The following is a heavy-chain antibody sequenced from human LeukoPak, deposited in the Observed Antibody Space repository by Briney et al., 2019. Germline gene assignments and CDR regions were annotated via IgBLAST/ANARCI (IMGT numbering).Heavy chain of an antibody. Sequence: GGSLRLSCAASGFTFSSYAMSWVRQAPGKGLEWVSAISGSGGSTYYADSVKGRFTISRDNSKNTLYLQMNSLRAEDTAVYYCAKEVAAADYYYSYYGMDVWGQGTTVTVSS. CDR2: ISGSGGST. CDR3: AKEVAAADYYYSYYGMDV. CDR1: GFTFSSYA. J-gene: IGHJ6*02. D-gene: IGHD6-13*01. V-gene: IGHV3-23*01.